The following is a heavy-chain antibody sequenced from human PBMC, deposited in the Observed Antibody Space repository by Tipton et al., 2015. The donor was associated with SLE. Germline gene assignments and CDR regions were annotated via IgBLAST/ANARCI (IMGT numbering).Heavy chain of an antibody. CDR1: GGSISSSSYY. Sequence: TLSLTCTVSGGSISSSSYYWGWIRQPPGKGLEWIGSIYYSGSTYYNPSLKSRGTISVDTSKNQFSLKLSSVTAADTAVYYCARDPAEMSYYYYGMDVWGQGTTVIVSS. V-gene: IGHV4-39*07. CDR2: IYYSGST. D-gene: IGHD5-24*01. J-gene: IGHJ6*02. CDR3: ARDPAEMSYYYYGMDV.